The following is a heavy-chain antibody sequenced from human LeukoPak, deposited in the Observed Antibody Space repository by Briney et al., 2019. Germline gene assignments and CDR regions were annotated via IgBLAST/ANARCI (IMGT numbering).Heavy chain of an antibody. Sequence: SETLSLTCAVYGGSFSGYYWSWIRQPPGKGLEWIGEINHSGSTNYNPSPKSRVTISVDTSKNQFSLKLSSVTAADTAVYYCARGVRQWLAHGVDYWGRGTPVTVSS. CDR2: INHSGST. J-gene: IGHJ4*02. D-gene: IGHD6-19*01. CDR3: ARGVRQWLAHGVDY. V-gene: IGHV4-34*01. CDR1: GGSFSGYY.